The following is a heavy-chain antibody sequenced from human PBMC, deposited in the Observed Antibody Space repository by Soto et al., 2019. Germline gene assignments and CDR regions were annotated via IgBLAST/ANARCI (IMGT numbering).Heavy chain of an antibody. J-gene: IGHJ4*02. V-gene: IGHV3-48*01. Sequence: EVQLVESGGGLVQPGGSLRLSCAASGFTFSSYSMNWVRQAPGKGLEWVSYISSSSSTIYYADSVKGRFTISRDNAKNSLYLQMNSLRAEDTGVYYCEKGIRGTFEYWGQGTLGAVSS. CDR2: ISSSSSTI. D-gene: IGHD3-10*01. CDR3: EKGIRGTFEY. CDR1: GFTFSSYS.